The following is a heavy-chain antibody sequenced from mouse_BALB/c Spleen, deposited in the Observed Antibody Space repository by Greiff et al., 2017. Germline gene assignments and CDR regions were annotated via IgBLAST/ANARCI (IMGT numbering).Heavy chain of an antibody. CDR3: VIYYDYDGFAY. CDR1: GFAFRSYD. D-gene: IGHD2-4*01. Sequence: EVKVVESGGGLVKPGGSLKLSCAASGFAFRSYDMSWVRQTPEKRLEWVAYISSGGGSTYYPDTVKGRFTISRDNAKNTLYLQMSSLKSEDTAMYYCVIYYDYDGFAYWGQGTLVTVSA. CDR2: ISSGGGST. J-gene: IGHJ3*01. V-gene: IGHV5-12-1*01.